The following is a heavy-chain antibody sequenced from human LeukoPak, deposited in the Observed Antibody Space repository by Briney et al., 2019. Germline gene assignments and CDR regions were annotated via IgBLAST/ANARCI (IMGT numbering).Heavy chain of an antibody. CDR2: ISAYNGNT. Sequence: ASVKVSCKASGYTFTSYGISWVRQAPGQGLELMGWISAYNGNTNYAQKLQGRVTMTTDTSTSTAYMELRSLRSEDTAVYYCARDGTTSGYSYGGWFDPWGQGTLVTASS. J-gene: IGHJ5*02. CDR3: ARDGTTSGYSYGGWFDP. D-gene: IGHD5-18*01. V-gene: IGHV1-18*01. CDR1: GYTFTSYG.